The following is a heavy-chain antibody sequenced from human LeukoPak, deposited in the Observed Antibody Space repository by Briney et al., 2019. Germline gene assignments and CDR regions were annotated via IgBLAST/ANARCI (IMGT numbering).Heavy chain of an antibody. Sequence: SGPTLVNPTQTLTVTCTFSGFSLSTSGMCVSWIRQPPGKALEWLARIDWDDDKYYSTSLKTRLTISKDTSKNQVVLTMTNMDPVDTATYYCARIVWGQQLVPPLYYYYGMDVWGQGTTVTVSS. J-gene: IGHJ6*02. CDR2: IDWDDDK. D-gene: IGHD6-13*01. CDR1: GFSLSTSGMC. V-gene: IGHV2-70*11. CDR3: ARIVWGQQLVPPLYYYYGMDV.